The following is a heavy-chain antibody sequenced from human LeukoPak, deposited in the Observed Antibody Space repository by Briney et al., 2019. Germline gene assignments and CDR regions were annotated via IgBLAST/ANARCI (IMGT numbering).Heavy chain of an antibody. J-gene: IGHJ6*03. Sequence: SETLSLTCAASGYSISNGYYWVWIRQPPGRGLEWIGSLYHSDSAYYNTSLRSRVSMSVDTSKNQFSLTLSFVTAADTAVSYCARQHDSYYYYYIDVWGSGTTVTVSS. V-gene: IGHV4-38-2*01. CDR2: LYHSDSA. CDR3: ARQHDSYYYYYIDV. CDR1: GYSISNGYY.